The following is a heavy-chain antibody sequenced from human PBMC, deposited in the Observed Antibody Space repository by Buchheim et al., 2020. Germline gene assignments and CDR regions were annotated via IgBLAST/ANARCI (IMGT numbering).Heavy chain of an antibody. CDR2: INHSGST. CDR3: ARSRIAAARFHRGNWFDP. D-gene: IGHD6-13*01. J-gene: IGHJ5*02. Sequence: QVQLQQWGAGLLKPSETLSLTCAVYGGSFSGYYWSWIRQPPGKGLEWIGEINHSGSTNYNPSLKSRVTISVDTSKNQFSLKLSSVTAADTAVYYCARSRIAAARFHRGNWFDPWGQGTL. V-gene: IGHV4-34*01. CDR1: GGSFSGYY.